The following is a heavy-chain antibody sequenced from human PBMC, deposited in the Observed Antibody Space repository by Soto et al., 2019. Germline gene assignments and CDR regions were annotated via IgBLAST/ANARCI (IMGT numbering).Heavy chain of an antibody. CDR3: ARHRYSNTYYYGMDV. J-gene: IGHJ6*02. D-gene: IGHD6-13*01. CDR1: GFTFSSYS. CDR2: ISSSSSYI. V-gene: IGHV3-21*01. Sequence: EVQLVESGGGLVKPGGSLRLSCAASGFTFSSYSMNWVRQAPGKGLEWVSSISSSSSYIYYADSVKGRFTISRDNAKNSLSLHMNSLRAEDTAVYYCARHRYSNTYYYGMDVWGQGTTVTASS.